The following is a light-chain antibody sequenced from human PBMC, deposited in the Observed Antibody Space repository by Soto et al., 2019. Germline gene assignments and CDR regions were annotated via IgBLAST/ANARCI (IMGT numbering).Light chain of an antibody. J-gene: IGLJ1*01. CDR3: SSYTSSSTHYV. CDR1: SSDVGGYNY. V-gene: IGLV2-14*01. Sequence: QSALTQPASVSGSPGQSITISCTGTSSDVGGYNYVSWYQQHPGKAPKLMIYEVSNRPSGVSNRFSGSKSGNTDSLTISGLQDEDEADYYCSSYTSSSTHYVFGTGTKVTVL. CDR2: EVS.